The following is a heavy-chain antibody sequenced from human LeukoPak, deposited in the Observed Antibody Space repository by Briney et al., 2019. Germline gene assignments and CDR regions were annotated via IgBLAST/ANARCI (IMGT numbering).Heavy chain of an antibody. D-gene: IGHD1-26*01. Sequence: AASVKVSCKASGYTFTGYYIHWVRQAPGQGLEWMGWIHPNSGGTKYAQKFQGRVTMTRDTSISTAYMELSSLRSDDTAVYFCARRPSGSFTWGQGTLVTVSS. J-gene: IGHJ5*02. CDR1: GYTFTGYY. CDR2: IHPNSGGT. CDR3: ARRPSGSFT. V-gene: IGHV1-2*02.